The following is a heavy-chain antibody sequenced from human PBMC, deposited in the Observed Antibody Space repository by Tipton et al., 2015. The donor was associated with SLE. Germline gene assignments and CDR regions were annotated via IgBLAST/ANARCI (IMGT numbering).Heavy chain of an antibody. Sequence: QSGAEVKKPGESLKISCKGSGYTFSSYWIGWVRQAPGQGLEWMGWISAYNGNTNYAQKLQGRVTMTTDTSTSTAYMELRSLRSDDTDVYYCASSIAGVYCFDYWGQGTLVTVSS. D-gene: IGHD6-6*01. J-gene: IGHJ4*02. CDR3: ASSIAGVYCFDY. CDR1: GYTFSSYW. V-gene: IGHV1-18*04. CDR2: ISAYNGNT.